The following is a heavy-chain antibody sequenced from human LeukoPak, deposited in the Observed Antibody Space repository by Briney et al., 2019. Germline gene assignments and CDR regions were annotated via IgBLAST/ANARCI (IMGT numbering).Heavy chain of an antibody. CDR1: GYTFTGYY. J-gene: IGHJ4*02. D-gene: IGHD6-13*01. CDR2: INPNSGGT. Sequence: GASVKVSCKASGYTFTGYYMHWVRQAPGQGLEWMGWINPNSGGTNYAQKFQGWVTMTRDTSISTAYMELSRLRSDDTAVYYCARSAYSSSWYGVCYAFDYWGQGTLVTVSS. CDR3: ARSAYSSSWYGVCYAFDY. V-gene: IGHV1-2*04.